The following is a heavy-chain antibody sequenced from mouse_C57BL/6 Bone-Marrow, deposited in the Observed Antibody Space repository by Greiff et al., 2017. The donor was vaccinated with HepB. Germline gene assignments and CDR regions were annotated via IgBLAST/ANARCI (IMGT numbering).Heavy chain of an antibody. Sequence: EVNLVESGGGLVQSGRSLRLSCATSGFTFSDFYMEWVRQAPGKGLEWIAASRNKANDYTTEYSASVKGRFIVSRDTSQSILYLQMNALRAEDTAIYYCARDDPYGYAMDYWGQGTSVTVSS. CDR2: SRNKANDYTT. J-gene: IGHJ4*01. CDR1: GFTFSDFY. V-gene: IGHV7-1*01. D-gene: IGHD1-1*01. CDR3: ARDDPYGYAMDY.